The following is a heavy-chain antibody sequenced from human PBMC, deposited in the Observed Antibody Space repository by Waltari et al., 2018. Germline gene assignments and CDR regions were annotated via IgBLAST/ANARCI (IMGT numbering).Heavy chain of an antibody. CDR1: GGSISSGVYY. Sequence: QVQLQESGPGLVKPSQTLSLTCTVHGGSISSGVYYWSWIRQPPGKGLEWIGSIYYSWSTSYNPSLKSRVTISVDTSKNQFSLKLSSVTAADTALYYCAREGGGPNALDYWGQGTLVTVSS. CDR3: AREGGGPNALDY. D-gene: IGHD1-1*01. CDR2: IYYSWST. V-gene: IGHV4-30-4*08. J-gene: IGHJ4*02.